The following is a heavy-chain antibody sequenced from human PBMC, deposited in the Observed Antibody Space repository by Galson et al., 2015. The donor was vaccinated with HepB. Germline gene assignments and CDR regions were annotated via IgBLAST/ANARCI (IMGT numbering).Heavy chain of an antibody. CDR1: GSSLSTSGVG. Sequence: PALVKPTQTLTLTCTFSGSSLSTSGVGVGWIRQPPGKALEWLALIYWNDDKRYSPSLKSRLTITKDTSKNQVVLTMTNMDPVDTATYYCAHRGVMVLLHDQRGPKYNWFDPWGQGTLVTVSS. V-gene: IGHV2-5*01. CDR2: IYWNDDK. D-gene: IGHD3-16*01. J-gene: IGHJ5*02. CDR3: AHRGVMVLLHDQRGPKYNWFDP.